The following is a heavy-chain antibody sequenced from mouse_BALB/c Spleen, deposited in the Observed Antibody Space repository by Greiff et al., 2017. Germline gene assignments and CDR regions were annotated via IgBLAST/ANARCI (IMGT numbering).Heavy chain of an antibody. V-gene: IGHV14-3*02. Sequence: EVKLMESGAELVKPGASVKLSCTASGFNIKDTYMHWVKQRPEQGLEWIGRIDPANGNTKYDPKFQGKATITADTSSNTAYLQLSSLTSEDTAVYYCARDYGHGYFDVWGAGTTVTVSS. CDR1: GFNIKDTY. D-gene: IGHD2-2*01. CDR2: IDPANGNT. CDR3: ARDYGHGYFDV. J-gene: IGHJ1*01.